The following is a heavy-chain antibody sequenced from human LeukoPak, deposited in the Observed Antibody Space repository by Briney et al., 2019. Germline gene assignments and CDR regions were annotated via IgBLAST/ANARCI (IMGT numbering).Heavy chain of an antibody. CDR3: AEDRYSYAFEYFQH. CDR2: ISYDGSNK. J-gene: IGHJ1*01. Sequence: GGSLRLSCAATGFTFSSYGMHWVRQAPGKWLEWVAVISYDGSNKYYADSVKGRFTISRDNSKNTLYLQMNSLRAEDTAVYYCAEDRYSYAFEYFQHWGQGTLVTVSS. CDR1: GFTFSSYG. V-gene: IGHV3-30*18. D-gene: IGHD5-18*01.